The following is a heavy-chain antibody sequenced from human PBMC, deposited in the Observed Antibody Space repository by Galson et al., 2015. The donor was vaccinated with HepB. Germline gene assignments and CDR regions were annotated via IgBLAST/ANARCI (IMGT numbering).Heavy chain of an antibody. CDR2: ISAYNGNT. CDR3: AREPGGRVAKAGLTFDY. V-gene: IGHV1-18*01. D-gene: IGHD3-16*01. Sequence: SVKVSCKASGYTFTSYGISWVRQAPGQGLEWMGWISAYNGNTNYAQQLQGRVTMTTDTSTSTAYMELRSLRSDDTAVYYCAREPGGRVAKAGLTFDYWGPGTLVTISS. CDR1: GYTFTSYG. J-gene: IGHJ4*02.